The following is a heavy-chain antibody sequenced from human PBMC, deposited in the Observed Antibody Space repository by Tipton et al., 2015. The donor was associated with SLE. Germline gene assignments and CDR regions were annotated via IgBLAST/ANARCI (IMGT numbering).Heavy chain of an antibody. Sequence: TLSLTCTVSGGSLNSRFSFWGWIRQSPGEGLEWIGSIHYSGSTSYNSSLESRVTISIDTSKSQFSLKLSSVTASDMAEYYCAGTSSSGWYVIDYWGQGTLVTVSS. V-gene: IGHV4-39*01. J-gene: IGHJ4*02. D-gene: IGHD6-19*01. CDR3: AGTSSSGWYVIDY. CDR1: GGSLNSRFSF. CDR2: IHYSGST.